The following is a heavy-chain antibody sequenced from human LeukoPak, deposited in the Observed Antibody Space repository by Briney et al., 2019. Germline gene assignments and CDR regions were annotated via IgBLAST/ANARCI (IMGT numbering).Heavy chain of an antibody. V-gene: IGHV3-23*01. Sequence: PGGSLRLSCAASGFTFSSYAMSWVRQAPGKGLEWVSSISGSGGSTFYADSVEGRFTISRDNSKNTLYLQMNSLRAEDTAVYYCAKMGRGSGSYYNEFDYWGQGTLVTVSS. D-gene: IGHD3-10*01. J-gene: IGHJ4*02. CDR3: AKMGRGSGSYYNEFDY. CDR2: ISGSGGST. CDR1: GFTFSSYA.